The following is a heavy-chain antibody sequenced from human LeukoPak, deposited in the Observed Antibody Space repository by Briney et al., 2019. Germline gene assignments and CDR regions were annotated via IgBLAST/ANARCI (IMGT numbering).Heavy chain of an antibody. D-gene: IGHD2-21*02. J-gene: IGHJ3*02. CDR3: ARQNRGGDWLSPSDAFDI. V-gene: IGHV5-51*01. CDR2: IFPGDSDT. Sequence: GESLKISCKASGYNFTNYWIGWVRQMPGKGLEWMGIIFPGDSDTTYSPSFEGQVTISADKSVSTAYLQWRSLKASDTAMYYCARQNRGGDWLSPSDAFDIWGQGTMVTVSS. CDR1: GYNFTNYW.